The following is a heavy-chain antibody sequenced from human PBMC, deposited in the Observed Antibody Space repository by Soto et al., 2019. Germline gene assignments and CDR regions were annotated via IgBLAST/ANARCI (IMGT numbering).Heavy chain of an antibody. V-gene: IGHV1-18*01. CDR1: GYTFTSYG. J-gene: IGHJ3*02. Sequence: ASVKVSCKASGYTFTSYGISWVRQAPGQGLEWMGWISAYNGNTNYAQKLQGRVTMTTDTSTSTAYMELRSLRSDDTAVYYCARVRDFGVVIPGNDAFDIWRQGTMVTVS. CDR3: ARVRDFGVVIPGNDAFDI. CDR2: ISAYNGNT. D-gene: IGHD3-3*01.